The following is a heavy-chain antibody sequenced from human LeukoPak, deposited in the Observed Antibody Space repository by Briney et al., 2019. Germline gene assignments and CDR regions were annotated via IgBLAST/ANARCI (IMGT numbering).Heavy chain of an antibody. CDR3: ARYGRQWVPLNWFDP. Sequence: ASVKVSCKASGYTFNTYGINWVRQAPGQGLEWMGWISAYNGNTNYAQNFQGRITLTTDTSTSTAYMELTSLRFDDTAVYYCARYGRQWVPLNWFDPWGQGTLVIVSS. D-gene: IGHD6-19*01. V-gene: IGHV1-18*04. CDR1: GYTFNTYG. CDR2: ISAYNGNT. J-gene: IGHJ5*02.